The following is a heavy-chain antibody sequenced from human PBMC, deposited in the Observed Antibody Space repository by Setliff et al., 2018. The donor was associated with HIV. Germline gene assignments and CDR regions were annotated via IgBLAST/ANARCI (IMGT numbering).Heavy chain of an antibody. V-gene: IGHV3-15*01. Sequence: PGGSLRLSCEASEFTLSDHYMEWVGRVKSERDGGTIDYAAPVKGRFTISIDDATNTLYLQMNSLKTEDTAVYYCTTLVGANPWRDAFDIWGHGTMVTVSS. CDR2: VKSERDGGTI. D-gene: IGHD1-26*01. CDR3: TTLVGANPWRDAFDI. J-gene: IGHJ3*02. CDR1: EFTLSDHY.